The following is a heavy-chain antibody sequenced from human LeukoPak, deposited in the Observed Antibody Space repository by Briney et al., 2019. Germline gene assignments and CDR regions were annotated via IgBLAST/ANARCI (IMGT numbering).Heavy chain of an antibody. J-gene: IGHJ5*02. CDR3: ARGSELLWFGELLGNNWFEP. D-gene: IGHD3-10*01. CDR1: GYTFTSYG. CDR2: ISAYNGNT. Sequence: ASVKVSCKASGYTFTSYGISWVRQAPGQGLEWMGWISAYNGNTNYAQKLQGRVTMTTDTSTSTAYMELRSLRSDDTAVYYCARGSELLWFGELLGNNWFEPLGQGTLVTVSS. V-gene: IGHV1-18*01.